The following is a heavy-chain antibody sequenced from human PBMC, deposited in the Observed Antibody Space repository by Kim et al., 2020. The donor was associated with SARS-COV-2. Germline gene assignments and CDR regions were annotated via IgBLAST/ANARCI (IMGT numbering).Heavy chain of an antibody. V-gene: IGHV3-23*01. D-gene: IGHD3-10*01. Sequence: KGRFTISRDNSKNTLYLQMNSLRAEDTAVYYCANRLEGMVRGVPPYYYYYGMDVWGQGTTVTVSS. J-gene: IGHJ6*02. CDR3: ANRLEGMVRGVPPYYYYYGMDV.